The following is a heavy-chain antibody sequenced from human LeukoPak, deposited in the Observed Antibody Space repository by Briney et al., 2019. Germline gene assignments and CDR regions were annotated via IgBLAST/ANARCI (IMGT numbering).Heavy chain of an antibody. CDR1: GFTFSSYW. CDR3: ARGTGYSSGWSFDY. V-gene: IGHV3-74*01. D-gene: IGHD6-19*01. Sequence: GESLRLPCAASGFTFSSYWMHWVRQAPGKGLVWVSRINSDGSSTSYADSVKGRFTISRDNAKNTLYLQMNSLRAEDTAVYYCARGTGYSSGWSFDYWGQGTLVTVSS. J-gene: IGHJ4*02. CDR2: INSDGSST.